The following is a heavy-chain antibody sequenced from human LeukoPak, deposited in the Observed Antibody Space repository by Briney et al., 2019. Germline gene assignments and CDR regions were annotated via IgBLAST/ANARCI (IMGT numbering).Heavy chain of an antibody. CDR2: IYYSGST. Sequence: SQTLSLTCTVSGGSISSGDYYWSWIRQPPGKGLEWIGYIYYSGSTYYNPSLKSRVTISVDTSKNQFSLKLSSVTAADAAVYYCARSLTIFGVVTDWGQGTLVTVSS. V-gene: IGHV4-30-4*08. CDR1: GGSISSGDYY. D-gene: IGHD3-3*01. J-gene: IGHJ4*02. CDR3: ARSLTIFGVVTD.